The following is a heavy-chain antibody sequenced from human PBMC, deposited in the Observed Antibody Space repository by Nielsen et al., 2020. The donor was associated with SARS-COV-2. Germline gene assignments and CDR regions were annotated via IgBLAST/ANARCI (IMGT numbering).Heavy chain of an antibody. CDR1: GFIFSSYA. J-gene: IGHJ4*02. CDR3: AKAGSHSYFDH. Sequence: GGSLRLSCAVSGFIFSSYAMNWVRQAPGKGLEWVSAISSSGGNTYYADSVKGRFTISRDSFKNALYLQMNSLRAEDTAVYYCAKAGSHSYFDHWGQGTLVTVSS. V-gene: IGHV3-23*01. D-gene: IGHD1-26*01. CDR2: ISSSGGNT.